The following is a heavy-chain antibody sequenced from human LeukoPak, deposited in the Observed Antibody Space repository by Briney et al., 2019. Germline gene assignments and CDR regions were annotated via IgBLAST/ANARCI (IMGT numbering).Heavy chain of an antibody. Sequence: GGSLRLSCAASGLTFSSYAMSWVRQAPGKGLEWVSDISGSGDRTNQADSVKGRFTISRDNSKNTLYLQMNSLRAEDTAVYYCAKGGSGYYYNNGMDVWGQGTTVTVSS. D-gene: IGHD3-3*01. J-gene: IGHJ6*02. CDR1: GLTFSSYA. V-gene: IGHV3-23*01. CDR2: ISGSGDRT. CDR3: AKGGSGYYYNNGMDV.